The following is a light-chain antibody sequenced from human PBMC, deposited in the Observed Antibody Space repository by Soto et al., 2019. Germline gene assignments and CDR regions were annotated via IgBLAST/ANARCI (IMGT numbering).Light chain of an antibody. CDR3: MQSTQLPPT. J-gene: IGKJ5*01. CDR2: EVS. Sequence: DVVLTQTPLSLSVTPGQPASISCKSSESLLHNGGETYLFWYLQKPGQSPQLLIYEVSNRFSGVPDRFSGSGSGTDFTLEISRVEAEDVGIYYCMQSTQLPPTFGQGTQLEIK. CDR1: ESLLHNGGETY. V-gene: IGKV2D-29*02.